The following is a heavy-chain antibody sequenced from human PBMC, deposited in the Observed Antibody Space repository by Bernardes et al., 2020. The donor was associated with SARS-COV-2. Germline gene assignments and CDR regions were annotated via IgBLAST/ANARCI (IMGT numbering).Heavy chain of an antibody. CDR3: ARGVPAAIIDFWSGYYYYYYYGMDV. CDR2: MNPNSGNT. D-gene: IGHD3-3*01. V-gene: IGHV1-8*01. CDR1: GYTFTSYD. J-gene: IGHJ6*02. Sequence: ASVKVSCKASGYTFTSYDINWVRQATGQGLEWMGWMNPNSGNTGYAQKFQGRVTMTRNTSISTAYMELSSLRSEDTAVYYCARGVPAAIIDFWSGYYYYYYYGMDVWGQGTTVTVSS.